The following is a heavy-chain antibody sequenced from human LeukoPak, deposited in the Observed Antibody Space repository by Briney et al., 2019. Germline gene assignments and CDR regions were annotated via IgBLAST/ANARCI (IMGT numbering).Heavy chain of an antibody. CDR3: ARTDGDGYNPNWFDP. CDR1: GGSISSYY. V-gene: IGHV4-59*01. D-gene: IGHD5-24*01. J-gene: IGHJ5*02. CDR2: IYCSGST. Sequence: PSETLSLTCTVSGGSISSYYWSWIRQPPGKGLEWIGYIYCSGSTNYNPSLKSRVTISVDTSKNQFSLKLSSVTAADTAVYYCARTDGDGYNPNWFDPWGQGTLVTVSS.